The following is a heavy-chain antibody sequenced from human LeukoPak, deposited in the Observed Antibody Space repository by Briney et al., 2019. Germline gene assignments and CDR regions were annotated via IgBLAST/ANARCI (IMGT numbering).Heavy chain of an antibody. J-gene: IGHJ4*02. CDR3: ARGFNPYYFDY. CDR2: INHSGST. CDR1: GRSFSGYY. Sequence: SETLSLTCAVYGRSFSGYYWSWIPQPPGKGLEWIGEINHSGSTNYNPSLKSRVTISVDTSKNQFSLKLSSVTAADTAVYYCARGFNPYYFDYWGQGTLVTVSS. V-gene: IGHV4-34*01.